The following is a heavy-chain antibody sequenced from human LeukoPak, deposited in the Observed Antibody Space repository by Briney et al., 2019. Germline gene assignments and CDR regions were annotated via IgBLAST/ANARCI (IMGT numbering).Heavy chain of an antibody. Sequence: GGSLRLSCAASGFTFSDYYMSWIRQAPGKGLEWVSYISSSGSTIYYADSVKGRFTISRDNSKNTLYLQMNSLRAEDTAVYYCAKDSSGWYGADYWGQGTLVTVSS. CDR1: GFTFSDYY. D-gene: IGHD6-19*01. V-gene: IGHV3-11*01. CDR3: AKDSSGWYGADY. J-gene: IGHJ4*02. CDR2: ISSSGSTI.